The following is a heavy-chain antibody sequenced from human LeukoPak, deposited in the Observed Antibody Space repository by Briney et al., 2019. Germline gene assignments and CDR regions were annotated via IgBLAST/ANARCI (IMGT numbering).Heavy chain of an antibody. J-gene: IGHJ4*02. CDR3: ARDRGSTEFDY. Sequence: PGGSLRLSCAVSESTVSSNYMSWVRQAPGKGLEWVSVIYSGGSTYYADSVKGRFTISRDNAKNTLYLQMNSLRAEDTAVYYCARDRGSTEFDYWGQGTLVTVSS. D-gene: IGHD1-26*01. CDR2: IYSGGST. V-gene: IGHV3-66*01. CDR1: ESTVSSNY.